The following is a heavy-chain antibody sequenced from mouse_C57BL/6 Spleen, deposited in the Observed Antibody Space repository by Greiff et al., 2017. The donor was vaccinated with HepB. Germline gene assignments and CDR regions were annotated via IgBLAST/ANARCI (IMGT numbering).Heavy chain of an antibody. D-gene: IGHD1-1*01. CDR1: GFTFSDYG. CDR2: ISSGSSTI. V-gene: IGHV5-17*01. J-gene: IGHJ4*01. Sequence: VQLVESGGGLVKPGGSLKLSCAASGFTFSDYGLHWVRQAPEKGLEWVAYISSGSSTIYYADTVKGRFTISRDNAKNTLFLQMTSLRSEDTAMYYCARRAITTVVAPYYAMDYWGQGTSVTVSS. CDR3: ARRAITTVVAPYYAMDY.